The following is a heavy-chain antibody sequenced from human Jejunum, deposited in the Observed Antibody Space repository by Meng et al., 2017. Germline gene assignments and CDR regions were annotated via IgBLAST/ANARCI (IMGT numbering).Heavy chain of an antibody. D-gene: IGHD3-9*01. V-gene: IGHV3-23*01. Sequence: GGSLRLSCAASGFTFSNYGMTWVRQAPGKGLEWVSVISNSGTTTYYADSVKGRFTVSRDNSKNMVYLQMNNLRAEDAAVYYCAKYLTTEARRWFDSWGQGTLVTVSS. CDR2: ISNSGTTT. J-gene: IGHJ5*01. CDR1: GFTFSNYG. CDR3: AKYLTTEARRWFDS.